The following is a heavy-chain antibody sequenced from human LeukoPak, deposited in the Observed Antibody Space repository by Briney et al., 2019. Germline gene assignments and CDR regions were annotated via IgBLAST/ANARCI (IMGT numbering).Heavy chain of an antibody. J-gene: IGHJ4*02. V-gene: IGHV4-34*01. CDR1: GGSFSGYY. CDR2: INHSGST. Sequence: PSETLSLTCAVYGGSFSGYYWSWIRQPPGKGLEWIGEINHSGSTNYNPSLKSRVTISVDTSKNQFSLKLSSATAADTAVYYCARPTPYYFDYWGQGTLVTVSS. CDR3: ARPTPYYFDY.